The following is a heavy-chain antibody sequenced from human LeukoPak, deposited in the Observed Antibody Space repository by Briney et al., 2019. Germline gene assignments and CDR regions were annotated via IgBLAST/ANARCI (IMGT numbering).Heavy chain of an antibody. CDR2: INPNSGGT. V-gene: IGHV1-2*04. D-gene: IGHD3-9*01. Sequence: ASVNVSCKASGYTFTSYGISWVRQAPGQGLEWMGWINPNSGGTNYAQKFQGWVTMTRDTSISTAYMELSRLRSDDTAVYYCATTKGAYYDILTGNDAFDIWGQGTMVTVSS. J-gene: IGHJ3*02. CDR3: ATTKGAYYDILTGNDAFDI. CDR1: GYTFTSYG.